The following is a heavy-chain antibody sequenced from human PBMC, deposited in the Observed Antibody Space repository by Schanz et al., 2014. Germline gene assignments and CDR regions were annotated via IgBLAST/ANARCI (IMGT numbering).Heavy chain of an antibody. CDR3: AKQHGVIQQVSDY. Sequence: QVQLVESGGGVVRPGGSLRLSCAGSGFTFSNYAIHWVRQAPGKGLEWVGFISFDGRNTGYAHSVKGRFTISRDNGKKSLYLQMNSLRAEDTAVYYCAKQHGVIQQVSDYWGQGTLVTVSS. V-gene: IGHV3-30*18. CDR2: ISFDGRNT. J-gene: IGHJ4*02. D-gene: IGHD3-22*01. CDR1: GFTFSNYA.